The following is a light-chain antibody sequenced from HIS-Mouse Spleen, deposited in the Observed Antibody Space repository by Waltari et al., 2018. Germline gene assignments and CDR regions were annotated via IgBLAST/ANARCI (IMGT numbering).Light chain of an antibody. CDR1: SSNIGSNT. CDR3: AAWDDSLNGWV. Sequence: QSVLTQPPSASGTPGQRVTISCSGSSSNIGSNTVNWYQQLPGTAPKLPIYSNNPRPSRVPDRFSGSQSGTSASLAISVLQSEDEADYYCAAWDDSLNGWVFGGGTKLTVL. V-gene: IGLV1-44*01. J-gene: IGLJ3*02. CDR2: SNN.